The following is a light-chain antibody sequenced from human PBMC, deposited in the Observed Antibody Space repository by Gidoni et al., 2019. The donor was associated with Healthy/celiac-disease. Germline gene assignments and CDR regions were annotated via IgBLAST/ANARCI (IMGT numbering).Light chain of an antibody. CDR2: KVS. V-gene: IGKV2-30*01. CDR3: MQGTHWPPWT. J-gene: IGKJ1*01. CDR1: QSLVYSDGKTY. Sequence: DVVMTQSPLSLPVTLGQPASIACRSSQSLVYSDGKTYLNWFQQRPGHSPRRLMYKVSNRDSGVPDRFSGSGSGTDVTLKISRVEADDVGVYYCMQGTHWPPWTFGQGTKVEIK.